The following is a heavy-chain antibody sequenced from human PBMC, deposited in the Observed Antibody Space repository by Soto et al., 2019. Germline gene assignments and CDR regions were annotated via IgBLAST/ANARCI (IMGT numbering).Heavy chain of an antibody. CDR1: GYTFTSYD. Sequence: ASVKVSCKASGYTFTSYDMNWVRQATGQGLEWMGWMNPNSGNTGYAQKFQGRVTMTRNTSISTAYMELSSLRSEDTAVYYCRITIFGVVSGDYFDYWGQGTLVTVSS. D-gene: IGHD3-3*01. CDR3: RITIFGVVSGDYFDY. V-gene: IGHV1-8*01. CDR2: MNPNSGNT. J-gene: IGHJ4*02.